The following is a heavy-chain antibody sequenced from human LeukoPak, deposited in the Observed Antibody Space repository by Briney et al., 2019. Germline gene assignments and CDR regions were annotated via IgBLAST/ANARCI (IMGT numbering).Heavy chain of an antibody. CDR3: AKSLLTTATGTGRAFDI. Sequence: PGGSLRLSCVASRFTFSSYWMSWVRQAPGKGLEWVSAISGSGGSTYYADSVRGRLTISRDNSKNTLYLQMNSLRADDTAVYYCAKSLLTTATGTGRAFDIWGQGTMVTVSS. CDR2: ISGSGGST. D-gene: IGHD1-1*01. V-gene: IGHV3-23*01. CDR1: RFTFSSYW. J-gene: IGHJ3*02.